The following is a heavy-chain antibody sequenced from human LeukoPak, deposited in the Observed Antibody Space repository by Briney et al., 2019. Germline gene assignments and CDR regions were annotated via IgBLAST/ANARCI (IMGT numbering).Heavy chain of an antibody. D-gene: IGHD6-19*01. CDR3: ARDRYNSGWFNFDY. CDR2: IYSGGGT. J-gene: IGHJ4*02. CDR1: GLTFTTNY. V-gene: IGHV3-53*01. Sequence: GGSLRLSCAASGLTFTTNYMSWARQAPGKGLEWVSVIYSGGGTYYADSVKGRFTISSDNSKNTLYLQMNRLRAEDTAVYYCARDRYNSGWFNFDYWGPGTLVTVSS.